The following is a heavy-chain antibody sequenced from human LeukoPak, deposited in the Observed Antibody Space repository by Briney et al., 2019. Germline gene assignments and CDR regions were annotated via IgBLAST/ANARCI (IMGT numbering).Heavy chain of an antibody. CDR1: GFTFNNYA. J-gene: IGHJ4*02. D-gene: IGHD5-24*01. V-gene: IGHV3-23*01. CDR2: ISGGGGST. CDR3: AKVQEMDTILPPFHY. Sequence: PGGSLRLSCAASGFTFNNYAMSWVRQAPGKGLEWVSAISGGGGSTYYADSVKGRFTISRDNSKNTLYLQVNSLRAADTAIYYCAKVQEMDTILPPFHYWGQGTLVTVSS.